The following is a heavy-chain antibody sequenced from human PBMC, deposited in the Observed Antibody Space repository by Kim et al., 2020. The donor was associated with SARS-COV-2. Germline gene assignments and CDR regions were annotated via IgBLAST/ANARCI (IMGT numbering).Heavy chain of an antibody. J-gene: IGHJ4*02. D-gene: IGHD2-15*01. V-gene: IGHV4-34*01. CDR3: ARADIKFFDY. CDR2: ST. Sequence: STNYNPSLKSRVTRSVDTSKNQFSLKLSSVTAADTAVYYCARADIKFFDYWGQGTLVTVSS.